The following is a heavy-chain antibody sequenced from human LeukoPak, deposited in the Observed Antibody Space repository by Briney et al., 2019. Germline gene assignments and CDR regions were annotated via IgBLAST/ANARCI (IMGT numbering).Heavy chain of an antibody. V-gene: IGHV4-31*03. D-gene: IGHD5-24*01. CDR1: GGSNTSGDYH. CDR2: IYHSGST. Sequence: SQTLSLTCTVSGGSNTSGDYHWSWIRQYPGKGLEWIGYIYHSGSTYYNPSLKSRLTISVDTSKNQFSLKLNSLTAADTAVYYCAREARGMATNAHDTFDIWGQGTMVSVSS. J-gene: IGHJ3*02. CDR3: AREARGMATNAHDTFDI.